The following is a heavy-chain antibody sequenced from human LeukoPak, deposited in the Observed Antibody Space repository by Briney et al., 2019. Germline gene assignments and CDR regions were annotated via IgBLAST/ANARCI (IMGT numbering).Heavy chain of an antibody. CDR3: ARGLGLWYFDL. J-gene: IGHJ2*01. CDR1: RLPFSSYG. Sequence: GGSLRLSCGASRLPFSSYGMLWVRQARAKGRECVALIWYDGSLTDYADSVKGRFTISRDNPKNTLYLQMNSLRAEATAVYSCARGLGLWYFDLWGRGTQVTVSS. D-gene: IGHD7-27*01. CDR2: IWYDGSLT. V-gene: IGHV3-33*01.